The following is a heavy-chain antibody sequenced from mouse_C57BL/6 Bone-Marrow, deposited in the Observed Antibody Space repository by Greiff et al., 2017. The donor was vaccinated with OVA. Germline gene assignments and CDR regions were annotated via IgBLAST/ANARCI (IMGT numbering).Heavy chain of an antibody. CDR3: ARSLYDGYYLYYFDD. CDR2: IHPNSGST. J-gene: IGHJ2*01. V-gene: IGHV1-64*01. D-gene: IGHD2-3*01. CDR1: GYTFTSYW. Sequence: QVQLQQPGAELVKPGASVKLSCKASGYTFTSYWMHWVKQRPGQGLEWIGMIHPNSGSTNYNEKFKSKAKLTVDKSSSTAYMQLSSLTSEDSAVYYGARSLYDGYYLYYFDDWGKGTTLTVSS.